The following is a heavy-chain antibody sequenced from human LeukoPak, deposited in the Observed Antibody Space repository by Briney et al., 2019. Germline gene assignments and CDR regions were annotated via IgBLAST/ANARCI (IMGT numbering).Heavy chain of an antibody. D-gene: IGHD5-12*01. V-gene: IGHV3-23*01. CDR1: GFTFSSYA. Sequence: GGSLRLSCAASGFTFSSYAMTWVRQAPGKGLEWVSEISTSGGSTNYADSVKGRFTISRDNSKNTLYLQMNSLRAEDTAVYFCAKDSPYSGYVGFDYWGQGTLVTVSS. CDR3: AKDSPYSGYVGFDY. J-gene: IGHJ4*02. CDR2: ISTSGGST.